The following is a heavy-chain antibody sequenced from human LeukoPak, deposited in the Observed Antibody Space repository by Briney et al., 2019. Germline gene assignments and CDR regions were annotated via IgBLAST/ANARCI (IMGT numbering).Heavy chain of an antibody. CDR3: TRPSESSYDFWSGKPNPIEY. Sequence: GGSLRLSCTVSGFRFCDYGMSWVRQAPGKGLGWVGFIRSKADGGTSEYAASVNGRFTRSRDDSKSIAYLQMKSLKTEDTAVYYCTRPSESSYDFWSGKPNPIEYWGQGTLVTVSS. J-gene: IGHJ4*02. V-gene: IGHV3-49*04. D-gene: IGHD3-3*01. CDR1: GFRFCDYG. CDR2: IRSKADGGTS.